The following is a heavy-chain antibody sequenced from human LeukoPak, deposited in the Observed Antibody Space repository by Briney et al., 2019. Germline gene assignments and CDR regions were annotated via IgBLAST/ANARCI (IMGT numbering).Heavy chain of an antibody. V-gene: IGHV1-18*01. CDR3: ARSRLKYQLLADFDY. CDR2: ISAYNGNT. D-gene: IGHD2-2*01. Sequence: ASVKVSCKASGYTFTSYGISWVRQAPGQGLEWMGWISAYNGNTNYAQKLQGRVTMTTDTSTSTACMELRSLRSDDTAVYYCARSRLKYQLLADFDYWGQGTLVTVSS. CDR1: GYTFTSYG. J-gene: IGHJ4*02.